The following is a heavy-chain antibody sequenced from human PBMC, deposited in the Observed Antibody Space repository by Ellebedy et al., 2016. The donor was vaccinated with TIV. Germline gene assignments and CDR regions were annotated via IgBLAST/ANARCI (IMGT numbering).Heavy chain of an antibody. D-gene: IGHD2-2*01. J-gene: IGHJ4*02. CDR3: AKDVVGVPGRRGGFDY. Sequence: GGSLRPSXAASGFTFSSYAMSWVRQAPEKGLEWVSTISGSGGSTYYADSVKGRFTISRDNSKNTLYLQMNSLGAEDTDVYYCAKDVVGVPGRRGGFDYWGQGTLVTVSS. V-gene: IGHV3-23*01. CDR2: ISGSGGST. CDR1: GFTFSSYA.